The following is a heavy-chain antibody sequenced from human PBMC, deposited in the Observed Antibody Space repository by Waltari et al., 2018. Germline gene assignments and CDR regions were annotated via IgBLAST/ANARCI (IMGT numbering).Heavy chain of an antibody. CDR1: GYTFTSYD. D-gene: IGHD3-3*01. J-gene: IGHJ6*03. CDR2: MNPNSGNT. V-gene: IGHV1-8*01. Sequence: QVQLVQSGAEVKKPGASVKVSCKASGYTFTSYDINWVRQATGHGLEWMGWMNPNSGNTGYAQKFQGRVTMTRNTSISTAYMELSSLRSEDTAVYYCARGVTIFGVVTNYYMDVWGKGTTVTVSS. CDR3: ARGVTIFGVVTNYYMDV.